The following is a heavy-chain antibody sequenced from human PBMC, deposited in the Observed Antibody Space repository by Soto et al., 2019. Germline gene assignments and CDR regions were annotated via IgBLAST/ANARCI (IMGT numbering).Heavy chain of an antibody. CDR3: VREDWHRFDS. J-gene: IGHJ4*02. CDR1: GFMFSAYW. CDR2: ISGGASDQ. D-gene: IGHD2-21*01. Sequence: EVQLVDSGGRLVQPGGSLRLSCAASGFMFSAYWMSWVRQDPGKGLEWVATISGGASDQFYVDSVKGRFTISRDDSKNTLYLQMNSLRDEDTAVYYCVREDWHRFDSWGQGTLVTVSS. V-gene: IGHV3-7*01.